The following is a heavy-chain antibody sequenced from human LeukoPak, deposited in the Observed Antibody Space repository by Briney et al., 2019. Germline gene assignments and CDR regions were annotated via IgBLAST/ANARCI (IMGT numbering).Heavy chain of an antibody. Sequence: GGSLRLSCTASGFTFGDYAMTWVRKAPGKGLEWVGFISSKSYGGTAAYAASVKVTITTSRDNSKRYVYMQRTRVKTEDTSAYFCSRYQSPYYWGQGTLVTVSS. J-gene: IGHJ4*02. CDR2: ISSKSYGGTA. CDR3: SRYQSPYY. CDR1: GFTFGDYA. V-gene: IGHV3-49*04.